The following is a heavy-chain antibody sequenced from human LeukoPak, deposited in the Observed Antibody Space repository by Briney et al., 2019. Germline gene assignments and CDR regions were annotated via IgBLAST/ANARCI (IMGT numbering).Heavy chain of an antibody. CDR1: GFTFSSYW. J-gene: IGHJ4*02. CDR2: INSDGRST. CDR3: ARDDILTGTDY. V-gene: IGHV3-74*01. D-gene: IGHD3-9*01. Sequence: PGGSLRLSCAASGFTFSSYWVHWVRQAPGKGLVWVSRINSDGRSTSYADSVKGRFTISRDNAKNTLYLQINSLRAEDTAVYYCARDDILTGTDYWGQGTLATVSS.